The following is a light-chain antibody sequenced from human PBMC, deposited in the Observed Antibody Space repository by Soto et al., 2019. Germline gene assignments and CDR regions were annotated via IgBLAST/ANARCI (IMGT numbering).Light chain of an antibody. J-gene: IGLJ1*01. CDR3: SSYTSSSTPLYV. CDR1: SSDVGGYNY. Sequence: QSVLTQPASVSGSPGQSITISCTGTSSDVGGYNYVSWYQQHPGKAPKLMIYDVSNRPSGVSNRFFGSKSGNTASLTISGLQAEDEPDYYCSSYTSSSTPLYVFGTRTKVTVL. CDR2: DVS. V-gene: IGLV2-14*03.